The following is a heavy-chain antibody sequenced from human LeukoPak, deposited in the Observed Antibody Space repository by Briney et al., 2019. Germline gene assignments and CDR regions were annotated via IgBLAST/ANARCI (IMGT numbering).Heavy chain of an antibody. Sequence: SETLSLTCSVSGASVSDGNYYWSWIRQPPGKGLEWIGYMFYSESTKYNPSLKSRVTISVDTSKNQFSLKLSSVTAADTAVYYCARAGDNSGYCDYWGQGTLVTVSS. CDR2: MFYSEST. V-gene: IGHV4-61*01. D-gene: IGHD3-22*01. CDR1: GASVSDGNYY. J-gene: IGHJ4*02. CDR3: ARAGDNSGYCDY.